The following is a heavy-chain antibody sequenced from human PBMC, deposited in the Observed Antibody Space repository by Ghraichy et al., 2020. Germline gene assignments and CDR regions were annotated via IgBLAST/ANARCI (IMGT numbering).Heavy chain of an antibody. CDR1: GFTFSTYG. CDR3: ARDGDGYCSGGSCFQYYFDS. CDR2: ISSGSSYI. D-gene: IGHD2-15*01. J-gene: IGHJ4*02. Sequence: GSLNISCAASGFTFSTYGMNWVRQAPGKGLEWVSSISSGSSYIYYADSVKGRFTISRDNAKNSLYLQMNSLRAEDTAVYYCARDGDGYCSGGSCFQYYFDSWGQGTLVTVSS. V-gene: IGHV3-21*01.